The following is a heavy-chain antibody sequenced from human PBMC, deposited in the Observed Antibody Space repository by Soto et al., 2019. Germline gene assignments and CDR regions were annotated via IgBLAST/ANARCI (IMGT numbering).Heavy chain of an antibody. J-gene: IGHJ1*01. V-gene: IGHV4-59*01. CDR2: IYFSGVA. CDR1: GGSISSYY. Sequence: PSETLSLTCTVSGGSISSYYWSWIRQPPEKGLEWIGYIYFSGVATYNPSLKSRATMSRDTSKNEFSLKLTSVTAADTAIYYCARGDSDLAVSEAAYWGQGTLVTVS. D-gene: IGHD2-15*01. CDR3: ARGDSDLAVSEAAY.